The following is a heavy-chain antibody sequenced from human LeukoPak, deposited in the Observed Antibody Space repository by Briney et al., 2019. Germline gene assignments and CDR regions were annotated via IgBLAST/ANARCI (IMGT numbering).Heavy chain of an antibody. J-gene: IGHJ4*02. CDR2: ISGSGGST. D-gene: IGHD6-19*01. Sequence: QPGGSLRLSCAASGFTFSSYAMSWVRQAPGKGLEWVSAISGSGGSTYYADSVEGRFTISRDNSKNTLYLQMNSLRAEDTAVYYCAKDTTSSGWYYFDYWGQGTLVTVSS. CDR1: GFTFSSYA. V-gene: IGHV3-23*01. CDR3: AKDTTSSGWYYFDY.